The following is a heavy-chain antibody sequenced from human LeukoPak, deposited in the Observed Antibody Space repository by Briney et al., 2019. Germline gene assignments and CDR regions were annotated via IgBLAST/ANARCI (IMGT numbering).Heavy chain of an antibody. D-gene: IGHD1-1*01. CDR2: IKTDGSEI. J-gene: IGHJ4*02. CDR1: GFTFSSYW. V-gene: IGHV3-74*01. Sequence: GSLRLSCAASGFTFSSYWMYWVRQAPGKGLVWVSRIKTDGSEINYADSVRGRFTVSRDNAKNTLYLQVNSLRAEDTAVYYCARDWNDVPDYWGQGTLVTVSS. CDR3: ARDWNDVPDY.